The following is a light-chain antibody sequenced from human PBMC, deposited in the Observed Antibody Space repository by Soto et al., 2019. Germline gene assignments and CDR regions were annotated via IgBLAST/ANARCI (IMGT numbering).Light chain of an antibody. J-gene: IGLJ1*01. CDR2: GNS. V-gene: IGLV1-40*01. Sequence: QPVLTQPPSVSGAPGQRVTIPCTGSSSNIGAGYDVHWYQQLPGTAPKLLIYGNSNRPSGVPDRFSGSKSGTSASLAITGLQAEDEADYYCQSYDNSLSYVFGTGTKLTVL. CDR1: SSNIGAGYD. CDR3: QSYDNSLSYV.